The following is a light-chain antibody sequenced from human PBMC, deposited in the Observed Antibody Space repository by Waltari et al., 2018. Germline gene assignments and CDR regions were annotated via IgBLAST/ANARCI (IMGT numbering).Light chain of an antibody. CDR1: SSIIGRNT. Sequence: QSVVTQPPSASGTPGQTVTITCSGSSSIIGRNTVNWYQKLPGTAPSLSIFDTNKGPAGVPDRVSGSKSGTSASLASSGLQPEDEGEYYCSVWDDRLNGNWLFGGGTKVTVL. J-gene: IGLJ3*02. CDR2: DTN. CDR3: SVWDDRLNGNWL. V-gene: IGLV1-44*01.